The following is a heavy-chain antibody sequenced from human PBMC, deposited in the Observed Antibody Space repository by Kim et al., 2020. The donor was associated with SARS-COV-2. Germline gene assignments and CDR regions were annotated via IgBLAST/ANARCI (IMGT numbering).Heavy chain of an antibody. CDR3: ATGGGLYYDILTGYKNLDY. CDR2: FDPEDGET. Sequence: ASVKVSCKVSGYTLTELSMHWVRQAPGKGLEWMGGFDPEDGETIYAQKFQGRVTMTEDTSTDTAYMELSSLRSEDTAVYYCATGGGLYYDILTGYKNLDYWGQGTLVTVSS. J-gene: IGHJ4*02. D-gene: IGHD3-9*01. CDR1: GYTLTELS. V-gene: IGHV1-24*01.